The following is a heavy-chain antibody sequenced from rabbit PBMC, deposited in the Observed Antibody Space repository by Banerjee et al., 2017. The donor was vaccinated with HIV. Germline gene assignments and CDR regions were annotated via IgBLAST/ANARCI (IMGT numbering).Heavy chain of an antibody. D-gene: IGHD4-1*01. CDR1: GIDFSSYG. CDR3: ARAYNSGWGGYFNL. CDR2: IYPDYGSI. Sequence: QELVESGGGLVTLGGSLKLSCKASGIDFSSYGISWVRQAPGKGLEWIAYIYPDYGSIDYASWVNGRFTISLDNAQNTVFLQMTSLTAADTATYFCARAYNSGWGGYFNLWGQGTLVTVS. V-gene: IGHV1S7*01. J-gene: IGHJ4*01.